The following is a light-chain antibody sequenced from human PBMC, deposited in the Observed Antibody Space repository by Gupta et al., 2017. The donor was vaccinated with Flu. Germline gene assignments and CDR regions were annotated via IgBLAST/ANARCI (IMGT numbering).Light chain of an antibody. CDR2: LGS. CDR3: MQALQTPRA. Sequence: VTPGEPASISCRSSQSLLHSNGYNYLDWYLQKPGQSPQLLIYLGSNRASGVPDRFSGSGSGTDFTLKISRVEAEDVGVYYCMQALQTPRAFGQGTKVEIK. V-gene: IGKV2-28*01. J-gene: IGKJ1*01. CDR1: QSLLHSNGYNY.